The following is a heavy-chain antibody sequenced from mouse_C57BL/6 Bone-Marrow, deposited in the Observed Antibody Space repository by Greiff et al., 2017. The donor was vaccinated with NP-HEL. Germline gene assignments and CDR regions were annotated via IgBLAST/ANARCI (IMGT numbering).Heavy chain of an antibody. CDR3: ASQGFPYYP. V-gene: IGHV1-82*01. D-gene: IGHD1-1*01. Sequence: VQLQQSGPELVKPGASVKISCKASGYAFSSSWMNWVKQRPGKGLEWIGRIYPGDGDTNYNGKFKGKATLTADKSSSTAYMQLRSLTSEDSAVYFCASQGFPYYPRGQGTLVTVSA. CDR1: GYAFSSSW. J-gene: IGHJ3*01. CDR2: IYPGDGDT.